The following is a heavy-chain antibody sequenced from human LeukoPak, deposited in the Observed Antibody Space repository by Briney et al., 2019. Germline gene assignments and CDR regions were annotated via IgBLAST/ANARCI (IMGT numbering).Heavy chain of an antibody. V-gene: IGHV3-33*06. J-gene: IGHJ4*02. CDR2: IWYDGSNK. Sequence: PGRSLRLSCAASGFTFSSYGMHWVRQAPGKVLERVAVIWYDGSNKYYADSVKGRFTISRDNSKNTLYLQMNSLRAEDTAVYYCAKEYCSGGSCYRNFDYWGQGTLVTVSS. CDR1: GFTFSSYG. D-gene: IGHD2-15*01. CDR3: AKEYCSGGSCYRNFDY.